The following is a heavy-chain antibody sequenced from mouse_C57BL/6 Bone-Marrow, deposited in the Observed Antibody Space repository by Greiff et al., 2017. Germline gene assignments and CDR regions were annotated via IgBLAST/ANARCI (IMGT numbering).Heavy chain of an antibody. Sequence: EVQLQQSGPVLVKPGASVKMSCKASGYTFTDYYMNWVKQSHGKSLEWIGVINPYNGGPSYNQKLKGKATLTVDKSSSTAYMELNSLTSEDSAVYYCARGPYYYGSSPVYFDYWGQGTTLTVSS. CDR3: ARGPYYYGSSPVYFDY. CDR2: INPYNGGP. V-gene: IGHV1-19*01. D-gene: IGHD1-1*01. J-gene: IGHJ2*01. CDR1: GYTFTDYY.